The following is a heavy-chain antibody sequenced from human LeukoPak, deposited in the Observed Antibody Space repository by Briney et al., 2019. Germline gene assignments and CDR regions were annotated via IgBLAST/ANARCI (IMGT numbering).Heavy chain of an antibody. CDR3: ARGFRTTLAARAYSSSWYEGPRTSPFDY. CDR2: INHSGST. J-gene: IGHJ4*02. D-gene: IGHD6-13*01. CDR1: GGSFSGYY. V-gene: IGHV4-34*01. Sequence: SETLSLTCAVYGGSFSGYYWSWIRQPPGKGLEWIGEINHSGSTNYNPSLKSRVTISVDTSKNQFSLKLSSVTAADTAVYYCARGFRTTLAARAYSSSWYEGPRTSPFDYWGQGTLVTVSS.